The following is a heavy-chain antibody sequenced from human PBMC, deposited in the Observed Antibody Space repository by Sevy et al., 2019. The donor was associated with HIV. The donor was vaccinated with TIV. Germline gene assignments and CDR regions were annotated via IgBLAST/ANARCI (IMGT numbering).Heavy chain of an antibody. J-gene: IGHJ5*02. CDR1: GGSISSSSYY. V-gene: IGHV4-39*01. CDR2: IYYSGST. D-gene: IGHD3-22*01. Sequence: SETLSLTCTVSGGSISSSSYYWGWIRQPPGKGLEWIGSIYYSGSTYYNPSLKSRVTISVDTSKNQFSLKLSSVTAADTAVYYCARLYYYDSSGYYSPNWFDPLGQRTLVTVSS. CDR3: ARLYYYDSSGYYSPNWFDP.